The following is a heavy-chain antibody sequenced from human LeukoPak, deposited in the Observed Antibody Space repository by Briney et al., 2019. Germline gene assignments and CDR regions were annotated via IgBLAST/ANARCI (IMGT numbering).Heavy chain of an antibody. J-gene: IGHJ4*02. D-gene: IGHD3-10*01. CDR2: ISGSGGST. V-gene: IGHV3-23*01. CDR3: ARVTYGSGTYGAFDY. CDR1: GFTFSSYG. Sequence: GGSLRLSCAASGFTFSSYGMSWVRQSPGKGLEWVSAISGSGGSTYYADSVKGRFTISRDNSKNTLYLQMNSLRAEDTAVYYCARVTYGSGTYGAFDYWGQGTLVTVSS.